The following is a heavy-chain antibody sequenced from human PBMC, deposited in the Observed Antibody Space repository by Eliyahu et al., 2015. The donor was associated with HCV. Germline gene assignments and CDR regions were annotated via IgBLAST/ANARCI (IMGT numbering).Heavy chain of an antibody. V-gene: IGHV3-7*03. CDR2: IKQDGSEK. CDR3: ARDRWSYDYIWGPDY. CDR1: XFTFXSHW. D-gene: IGHD3-16*01. Sequence: EVXLVESGGGLVQPGGSLRLXCAASXFTFXSHWMTWVRQXPGKGLEWVXNIKQDGSEKHYVDSVKGRFAISRDNAKNSLYLQMNSLRAEDTAVYYCARDRWSYDYIWGPDYWGQGTLVTVSS. J-gene: IGHJ4*02.